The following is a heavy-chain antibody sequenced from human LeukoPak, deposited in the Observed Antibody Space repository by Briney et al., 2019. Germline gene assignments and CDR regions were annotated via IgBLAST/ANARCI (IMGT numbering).Heavy chain of an antibody. J-gene: IGHJ4*02. D-gene: IGHD3-3*01. Sequence: SETLSLTCTVSGDSIKRGIFSWGWIRQAPGKGLEWIGSMYDKGKIYYNPSLMSRVTISEDRSNNQFSLELEFVTAADTAVYFCVRGSDTDGYYTGFDYWGQGTLVTVSS. CDR2: MYDKGKI. V-gene: IGHV4-30-2*01. CDR3: VRGSDTDGYYTGFDY. CDR1: GDSIKRGIFS.